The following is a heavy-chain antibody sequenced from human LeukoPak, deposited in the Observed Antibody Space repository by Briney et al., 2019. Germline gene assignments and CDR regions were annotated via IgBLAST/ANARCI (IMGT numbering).Heavy chain of an antibody. CDR2: IYSRGST. J-gene: IGHJ6*03. V-gene: IGHV4-39*07. Sequence: KPSETLSLTCIASGGSISSSNYYWGWIRQSPGKGLEWIGSIYSRGSTYYNPSLKSRVIVSSDMSKNQFSLMLNSVTAADTAVYYCARTTMVRGTYYMDVWGKGTTVTISS. CDR1: GGSISSSNYY. D-gene: IGHD3-10*01. CDR3: ARTTMVRGTYYMDV.